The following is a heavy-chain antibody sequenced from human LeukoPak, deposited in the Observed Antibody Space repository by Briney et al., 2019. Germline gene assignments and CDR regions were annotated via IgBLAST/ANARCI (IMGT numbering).Heavy chain of an antibody. D-gene: IGHD1-26*01. CDR2: ISSSSRYT. J-gene: IGHJ3*02. CDR1: GGSISSYY. V-gene: IGHV3-11*05. CDR3: ARAGEGLLAYSFDI. Sequence: PSETLSLTCTVSGGSISSYYWSWIRQAPGKGLGWVSYISSSSRYTNYADSVKGRFTISRDNAKNSLYLQMNSLRAEDTAVYYCARAGEGLLAYSFDIWGQGTMVTVSS.